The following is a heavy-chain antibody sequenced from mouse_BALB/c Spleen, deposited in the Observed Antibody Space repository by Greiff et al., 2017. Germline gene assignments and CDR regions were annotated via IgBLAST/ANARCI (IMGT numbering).Heavy chain of an antibody. V-gene: IGHV3-2*02. Sequence: DVKLQESGPGLVKPSQSLSLTCTVTGYSITSDYAWNWIRQFPGNKLEWMGYISYSGSTSYNPSIKSRISITRDTSKNQFFLQLNSVTTEDTATYYCATYYYGSSYAYFDYWGQGTTLTVSS. D-gene: IGHD1-1*01. CDR3: ATYYYGSSYAYFDY. CDR1: GYSITSDYA. CDR2: ISYSGST. J-gene: IGHJ2*01.